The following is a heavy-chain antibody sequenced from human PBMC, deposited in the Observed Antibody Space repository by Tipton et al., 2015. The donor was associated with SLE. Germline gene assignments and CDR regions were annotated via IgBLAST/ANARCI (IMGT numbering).Heavy chain of an antibody. Sequence: TLSLTCTVSGGSISSALYYWSWIRQYPGKGLEWIGYIYYSGNTYYNPSLKSRLNISVDTSENQFSLKLSSVTAADTAVYYCARHAGIAARRDAVDIWGQGTMVTVSS. J-gene: IGHJ3*02. V-gene: IGHV4-31*03. CDR2: IYYSGNT. CDR1: GGSISSALYY. D-gene: IGHD6-6*01. CDR3: ARHAGIAARRDAVDI.